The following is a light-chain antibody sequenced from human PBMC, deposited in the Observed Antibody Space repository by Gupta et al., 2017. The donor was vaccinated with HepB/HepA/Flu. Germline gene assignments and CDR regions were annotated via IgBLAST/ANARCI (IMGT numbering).Light chain of an antibody. CDR1: SSDVGAYSY. CDR2: DVS. V-gene: IGLV2-14*03. J-gene: IGLJ1*01. Sequence: QPALTQPASVSGSPGQSITISCTGTSSDVGAYSYVSWYQHHPGKAPKLMIYDVSNRPSGVSNRFSGSKSGNTASLTISGLQAEDEADYYCTSYTRSNTYVFGTGTKVTVL. CDR3: TSYTRSNTYV.